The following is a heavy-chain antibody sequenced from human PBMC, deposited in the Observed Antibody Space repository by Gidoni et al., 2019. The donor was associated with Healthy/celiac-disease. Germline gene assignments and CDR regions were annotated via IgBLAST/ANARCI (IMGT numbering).Heavy chain of an antibody. CDR1: GGSISSGDYY. CDR3: ASLTSGGDYGDFPPFDY. CDR2: IYYSGST. Sequence: QVQLQESGPGLVKPSQTLSLTCTVSGGSISSGDYYWSWIRQPPGKGLEWIGYIYYSGSTYYNPSLKSRVTISVDTSKNQFSLKLSSVTAADTAVYYCASLTSGGDYGDFPPFDYWGQGTLVTVSS. D-gene: IGHD4-17*01. V-gene: IGHV4-30-4*01. J-gene: IGHJ4*02.